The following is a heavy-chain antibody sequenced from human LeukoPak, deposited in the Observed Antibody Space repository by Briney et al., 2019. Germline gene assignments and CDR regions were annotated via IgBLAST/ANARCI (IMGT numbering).Heavy chain of an antibody. J-gene: IGHJ6*02. Sequence: GGSLRLSCAASGFTFSSYAMHWVRQAPDKGLEWVAVISYDGSNKYYADSVKGRFTISRDNSKNTLYLQMNSLRAEDTAVYYCARSLLWFGDYYGMDVWGQGTTVTVSS. CDR1: GFTFSSYA. CDR2: ISYDGSNK. V-gene: IGHV3-30-3*01. CDR3: ARSLLWFGDYYGMDV. D-gene: IGHD3-10*01.